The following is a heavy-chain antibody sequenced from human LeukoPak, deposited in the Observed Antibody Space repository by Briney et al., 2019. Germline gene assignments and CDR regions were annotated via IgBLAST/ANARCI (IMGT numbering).Heavy chain of an antibody. D-gene: IGHD6-13*01. CDR1: GFTFSRYS. Sequence: PGGSLRLSCAASGFTFSRYSMNWVRQAPGKGLEWVSSISSSSSYIYYADSVKGRFTISRDNSKNTLYLQLNSLRAEDTAVYFCARGWQQLVPDYWGQGTLVTVSS. J-gene: IGHJ4*02. V-gene: IGHV3-21*01. CDR3: ARGWQQLVPDY. CDR2: ISSSSSYI.